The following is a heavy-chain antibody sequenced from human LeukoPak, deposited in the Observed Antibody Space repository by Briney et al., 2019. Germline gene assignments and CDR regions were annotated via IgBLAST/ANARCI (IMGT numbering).Heavy chain of an antibody. CDR2: INPNSGGT. D-gene: IGHD3-10*01. Sequence: ASVKVSCKASGYTFTGYYMHWVRQAPGQGLEWMGWINPNSGGTNYAQKFQGRVTMTRDTSISTAYMELSRLRSDDTAVYYCARDRYYGSGSYYNYYYYGMDVWGQGTTVTVSS. V-gene: IGHV1-2*02. J-gene: IGHJ6*02. CDR3: ARDRYYGSGSYYNYYYYGMDV. CDR1: GYTFTGYY.